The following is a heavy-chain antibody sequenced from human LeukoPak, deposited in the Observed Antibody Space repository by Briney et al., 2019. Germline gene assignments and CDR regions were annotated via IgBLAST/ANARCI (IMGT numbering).Heavy chain of an antibody. CDR3: ARPRDDSTGYYLGY. D-gene: IGHD3-22*01. CDR2: IYYTGTT. Sequence: SETLSLTCTVSGGSIMGSSYYWGWIRQPPGKGLEWIGNIYYTGTTYYNPSLKSRVTISVDTSKNHFSLRLRSVTAADTAVYFCARPRDDSTGYYLGYWGQGTLVTVSS. V-gene: IGHV4-39*02. J-gene: IGHJ4*02. CDR1: GGSIMGSSYY.